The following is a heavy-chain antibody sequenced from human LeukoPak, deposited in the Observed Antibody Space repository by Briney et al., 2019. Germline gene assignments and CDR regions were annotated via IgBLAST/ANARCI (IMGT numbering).Heavy chain of an antibody. CDR3: AKYLLPTAPFFDY. CDR2: ITCTGGST. Sequence: GGTLRLTCAASGFTFSTYSMTWIRLPPGKGLEWITAITCTGGSTYYGDSVKGRFTNSRDNAEDPLFLQMDSRRAEDTAVYYCAKYLLPTAPFFDYWGQGTLVSVS. J-gene: IGHJ4*02. CDR1: GFTFSTYS. V-gene: IGHV3-23*01. D-gene: IGHD1-1*01.